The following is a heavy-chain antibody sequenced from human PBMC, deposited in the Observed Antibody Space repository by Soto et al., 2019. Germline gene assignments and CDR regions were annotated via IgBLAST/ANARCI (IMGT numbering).Heavy chain of an antibody. CDR1: GYSFTNYW. Sequence: GESLKISFKGSGYSFTNYWISWVRQMPVKGLEWMGRIDPSDSYTNYSPSFQGHVTISADKSISTAYVQWSSLKASDTAMYYFSVYSIAAVAPQDKGGPLYNSFDPWGQGNLVTVSS. CDR2: IDPSDSYT. J-gene: IGHJ5*02. D-gene: IGHD6-13*01. CDR3: SVYSIAAVAPQDKGGPLYNSFDP. V-gene: IGHV5-10-1*01.